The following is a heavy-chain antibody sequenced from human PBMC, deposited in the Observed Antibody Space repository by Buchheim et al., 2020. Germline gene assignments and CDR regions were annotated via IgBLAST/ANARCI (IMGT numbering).Heavy chain of an antibody. CDR3: ARAPSYYDSSGYLGYFDY. J-gene: IGHJ4*02. D-gene: IGHD3-22*01. V-gene: IGHV4-30-4*01. CDR2: IYYSGST. CDR1: GGSISSGDYY. Sequence: QVQLQESGPGLVEPSQTLSLTCTVSGGSISSGDYYWSWIRQPPGKGLEWIGYIYYSGSTYYNPSLKSRVTISVDTSKNQFSLKLSSVTAADTAVYYCARAPSYYDSSGYLGYFDYWGQGTL.